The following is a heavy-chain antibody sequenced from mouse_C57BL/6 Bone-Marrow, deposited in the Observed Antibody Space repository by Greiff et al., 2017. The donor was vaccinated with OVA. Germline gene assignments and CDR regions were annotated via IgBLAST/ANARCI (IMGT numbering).Heavy chain of an antibody. D-gene: IGHD1-1*01. CDR1: GYTFTSYW. CDR3: ARVCGSSFYYAMEY. J-gene: IGHJ4*01. Sequence: QVQLQQPGAELVRPGSSVKLSCKASGYTFTSYWLHWVKQRPIQGLEWIGNIDPSDSETHYNQKFKDKATLTVDKSSSTAYMQLSSLTSEDSAVYYCARVCGSSFYYAMEYWGQGTSVTVSS. CDR2: IDPSDSET. V-gene: IGHV1-52*01.